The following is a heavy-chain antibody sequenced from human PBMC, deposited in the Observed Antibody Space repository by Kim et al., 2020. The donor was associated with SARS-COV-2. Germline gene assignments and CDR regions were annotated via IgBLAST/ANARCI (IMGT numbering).Heavy chain of an antibody. CDR3: ARSLRSLTDGLDI. CDR1: GFTFSSYY. V-gene: IGHV3-7*01. CDR2: IKQEGSEK. J-gene: IGHJ3*02. Sequence: GGSLRLSCAASGFTFSSYYMSWVRQAPGKGLEWVANIKQEGSEKYYVDSVKGRFTISRDNAKNSLYLQMNSLRAEDTAVYYCARSLRSLTDGLDIWGQGTIVTVSS.